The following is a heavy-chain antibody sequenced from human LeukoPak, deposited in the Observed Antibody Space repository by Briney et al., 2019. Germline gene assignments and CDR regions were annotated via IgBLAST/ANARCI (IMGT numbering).Heavy chain of an antibody. CDR3: AKVSPHDYGEERVDAFDI. Sequence: GGSLRLSCAASGFTFDDYAMHWVRHAPGKGLEWVSLINWDGSNTFYADSVKGRFTISRDNSKNTLYLQMNSLRAEDAAVYYCAKVSPHDYGEERVDAFDIWGQGTMVTVSS. J-gene: IGHJ3*02. CDR2: INWDGSNT. V-gene: IGHV3-43D*03. D-gene: IGHD4-17*01. CDR1: GFTFDDYA.